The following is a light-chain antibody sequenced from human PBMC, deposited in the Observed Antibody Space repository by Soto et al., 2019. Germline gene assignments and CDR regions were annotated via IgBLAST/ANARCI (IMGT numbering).Light chain of an antibody. CDR2: EVS. J-gene: IGLJ1*01. CDR3: NSYAGSNNLGFV. Sequence: QSVLPKPPSATGSPGQAVTISCAGTSSDVGGYNFVSWYQQHPGKAPKLMIYEVSKRPSGVPDRFSGSKSGNTASLTVSGLQAEDEADYYCNSYAGSNNLGFVFGTGTKVTVL. V-gene: IGLV2-8*01. CDR1: SSDVGGYNF.